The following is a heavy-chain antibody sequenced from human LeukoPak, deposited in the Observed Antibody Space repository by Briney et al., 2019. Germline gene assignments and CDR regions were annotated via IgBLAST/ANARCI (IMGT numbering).Heavy chain of an antibody. CDR1: GGTFSSYA. D-gene: IGHD5-12*01. J-gene: IGHJ4*02. CDR3: ASGSGGGYDPRDPIYFDY. CDR2: IIPIFGTA. Sequence: SVKVSCKASGGTFSSYAISWVRQAPGQGLEWMGGIIPIFGTANYAQKFQGRVTITADKSTSTAYMELSSLRSEDTAVYYCASGSGGGYDPRDPIYFDYWGQGTLVTVSS. V-gene: IGHV1-69*06.